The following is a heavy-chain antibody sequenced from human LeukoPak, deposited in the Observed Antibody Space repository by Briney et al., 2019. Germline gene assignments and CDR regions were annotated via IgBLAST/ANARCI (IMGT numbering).Heavy chain of an antibody. CDR3: ARELSRYDWNYRD. Sequence: GGSLRLSCAASGFTFSSYWMHWVRQAPGKGLVWVSRINSDGSSTNYADSVKGRFTISRENAKNTLYLQMNSLRAEDPAVYYCARELSRYDWNYRDWGQGALVTVSS. CDR2: INSDGSST. D-gene: IGHD1-7*01. J-gene: IGHJ4*02. V-gene: IGHV3-74*01. CDR1: GFTFSSYW.